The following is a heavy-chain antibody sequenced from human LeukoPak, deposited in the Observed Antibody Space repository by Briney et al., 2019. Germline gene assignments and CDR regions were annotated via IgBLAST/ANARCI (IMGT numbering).Heavy chain of an antibody. CDR3: ARGRAVAARRRYYYYYMDV. V-gene: IGHV4-34*01. J-gene: IGHJ6*03. CDR1: GGSFSGYY. Sequence: PSETLSLTCAVYGGSFSGYYWSWIRQPPGEGLEWIGEINHSGSTNYNPSLKSRVTISVDTSKNQFSLKLSSVTAADTAVYYCARGRAVAARRRYYYYYMDVWGKGTTVTVSS. D-gene: IGHD6-6*01. CDR2: INHSGST.